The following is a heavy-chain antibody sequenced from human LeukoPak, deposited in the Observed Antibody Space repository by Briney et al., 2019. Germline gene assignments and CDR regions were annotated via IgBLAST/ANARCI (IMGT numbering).Heavy chain of an antibody. J-gene: IGHJ5*01. CDR1: GGSMSSDY. CDR3: ARGRWLRLPDS. V-gene: IGHV4-59*01. Sequence: PPETLSLTCTVSGGSMSSDYWSWIRQPPGKGLEWIGSIYYTGSTNYNPSLKSRVTISIDTSKDQFSLKLSSVTAADPAVYYCARGRWLRLPDSWGQGTLVTVSS. CDR2: IYYTGST. D-gene: IGHD5-12*01.